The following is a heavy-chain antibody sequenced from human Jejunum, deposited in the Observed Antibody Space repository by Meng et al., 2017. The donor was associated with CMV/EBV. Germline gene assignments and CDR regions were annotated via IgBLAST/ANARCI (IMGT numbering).Heavy chain of an antibody. CDR2: IYTSGGT. V-gene: IGHV4-61*02. CDR3: AREASAIMVDS. Sequence: GSGDSISSKRYFWSWIRQPAGKGLEWIGRIYTSGGTNYNPSLMSRVTISADRSKNEISLNLNSVTAADTGVYYCAREASAIMVDSWGQGTLVTVSS. CDR1: GDSISSKRYF. J-gene: IGHJ4*02. D-gene: IGHD3-10*01.